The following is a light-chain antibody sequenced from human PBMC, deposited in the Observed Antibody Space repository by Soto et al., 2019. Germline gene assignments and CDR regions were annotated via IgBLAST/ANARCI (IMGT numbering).Light chain of an antibody. CDR2: GLT. CDR3: SSYTTSLTLV. J-gene: IGLJ3*02. CDR1: SSDIGAYNY. Sequence: QSALTQPASVSGSPGQSITISCTGTSSDIGAYNYVSWYQQHPGKAPKLLIYGLTNRPSGVSNRFSGSKSGNTASLTISRLQAEDDADYYCSSYTTSLTLVFGGGTKLTVL. V-gene: IGLV2-14*01.